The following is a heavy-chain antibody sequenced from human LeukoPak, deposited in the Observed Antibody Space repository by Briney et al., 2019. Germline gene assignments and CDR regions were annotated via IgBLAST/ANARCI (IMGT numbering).Heavy chain of an antibody. Sequence: GGSLRLSCAASGFTFSSFAMSWVRQAPGKGLEWVPSISASGGGRYYADSVKGPFTISRDNSRNTLYLQMISLRAEDTAVYYCAKGRSGSYPLFDYWGQGTLVTVSS. CDR2: ISASGGGR. J-gene: IGHJ4*02. CDR3: AKGRSGSYPLFDY. V-gene: IGHV3-23*01. D-gene: IGHD1-26*01. CDR1: GFTFSSFA.